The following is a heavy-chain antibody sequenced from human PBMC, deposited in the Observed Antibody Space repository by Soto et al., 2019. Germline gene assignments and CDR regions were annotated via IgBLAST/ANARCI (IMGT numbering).Heavy chain of an antibody. CDR2: IYYSGNT. V-gene: IGHV4-39*01. Sequence: QLQLQESGPGLVKPSETLSLTCTVSGGSISSSSYYWGWIRQPPGQGLEWIGSIYYSGNTFYNPALKGRVTIAVDTSKNQCSLQLSSVTAADTAVYYCARHYEFGELTHWFDPWGQGTLVTVSS. CDR3: ARHYEFGELTHWFDP. J-gene: IGHJ5*02. CDR1: GGSISSSSYY. D-gene: IGHD3-10*01.